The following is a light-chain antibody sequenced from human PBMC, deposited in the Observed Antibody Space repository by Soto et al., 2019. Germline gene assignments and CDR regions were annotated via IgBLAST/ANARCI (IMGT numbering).Light chain of an antibody. V-gene: IGKV1-39*01. J-gene: IGKJ5*01. CDR3: QQSYRTPPIT. CDR2: AAS. Sequence: DIQMTQSPSSLSASVGDRVTITFRASHSISSYLNWYQQKPGKAPKLLIYAASSLQSGVPSRFSGSGSGTDFTLTISSLQPEDFATYYCQQSYRTPPITFGQGTRLEIK. CDR1: HSISSY.